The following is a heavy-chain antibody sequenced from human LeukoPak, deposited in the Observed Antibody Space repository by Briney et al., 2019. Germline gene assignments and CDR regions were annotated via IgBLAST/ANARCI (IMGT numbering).Heavy chain of an antibody. Sequence: PGGSLRLSCAASGFTFSSYAMSWVRQAPGKGLEWVSAICGSGGSTYYADSVKGRFTISRDNSKNTLYLQMNSLRAEDTAVYYCAPYCSGGTCYGVDYWGQGTLVTVSS. D-gene: IGHD2-15*01. J-gene: IGHJ4*02. CDR2: ICGSGGST. CDR3: APYCSGGTCYGVDY. V-gene: IGHV3-23*01. CDR1: GFTFSSYA.